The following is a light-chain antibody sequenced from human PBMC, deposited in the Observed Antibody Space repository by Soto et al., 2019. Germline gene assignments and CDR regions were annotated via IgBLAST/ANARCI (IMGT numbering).Light chain of an antibody. CDR1: QSISSW. V-gene: IGKV1-5*03. J-gene: IGKJ1*01. Sequence: DIQMTQSPSTLSASVGDRATITCRASQSISSWLAWYQQKPGKAPKLLIYKASSLESGVPSRFSGSGSGTEFTLTISSLQPDDFATYYCQQYNSYSWTVGQGTKVEIK. CDR2: KAS. CDR3: QQYNSYSWT.